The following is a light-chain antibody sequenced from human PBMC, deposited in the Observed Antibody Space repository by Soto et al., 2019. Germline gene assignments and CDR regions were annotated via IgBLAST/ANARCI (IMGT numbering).Light chain of an antibody. Sequence: QAVVTQPTSASGTPGQRVTISCSGGNSNIGSNFVYWYQHLPGSTPKLLVFAYDQRPSGVPDRFSGSKSGTSASLAISGLRSEDEGDYYCATWDASLSGWVFGGGTKLTVL. CDR1: NSNIGSNF. CDR2: AYD. CDR3: ATWDASLSGWV. V-gene: IGLV1-47*02. J-gene: IGLJ3*02.